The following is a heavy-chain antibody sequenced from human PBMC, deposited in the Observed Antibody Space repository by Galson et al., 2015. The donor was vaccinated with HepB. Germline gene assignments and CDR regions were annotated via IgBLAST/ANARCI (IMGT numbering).Heavy chain of an antibody. J-gene: IGHJ5*02. CDR1: GFTFSSYA. Sequence: SLRLSCAASGFTFSSYAMHWVRQAPGKGLEWVAVISYDGSNKYYADSVKGRFTISRDNSKNTLYLQMNSLRAEDTAVYYCARDYPADSGSYLVAGSGWFDPWGQGTLVTVSS. V-gene: IGHV3-30*04. D-gene: IGHD1-26*01. CDR2: ISYDGSNK. CDR3: ARDYPADSGSYLVAGSGWFDP.